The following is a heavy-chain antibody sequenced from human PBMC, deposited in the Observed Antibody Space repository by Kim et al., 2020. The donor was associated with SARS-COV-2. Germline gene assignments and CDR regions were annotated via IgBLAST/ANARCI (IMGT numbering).Heavy chain of an antibody. CDR1: GGSISSGGYY. J-gene: IGHJ6*02. V-gene: IGHV4-31*01. CDR3: ERDPLKFPVPLGYYYYYGIDV. Sequence: SETLSLTCTVSGGSISSGGYYWSWIRQHPGKGLEWIGDIYYSGSTYYNPSLKSQVTISVDTSKNQFSLKLSSVTAADTAVYYCERDPLKFPVPLGYYYYYGIDVGGQGTTVTVSS. CDR2: IYYSGST.